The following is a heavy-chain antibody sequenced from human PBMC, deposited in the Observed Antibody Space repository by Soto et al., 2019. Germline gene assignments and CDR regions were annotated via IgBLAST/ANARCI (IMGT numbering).Heavy chain of an antibody. CDR2: LYYTGST. Sequence: SETLSLTCTVSGGSINSGDYYWSWIRQPPGKGLEWIGNLYYTGSTYYNPSLKSRVTISVDTSKKQFSLMVTSVTAADTAVYYCARYRYSDSLKEYYFDYWGQGALVTVSS. J-gene: IGHJ4*02. V-gene: IGHV4-30-4*01. D-gene: IGHD3-22*01. CDR1: GGSINSGDYY. CDR3: ARYRYSDSLKEYYFDY.